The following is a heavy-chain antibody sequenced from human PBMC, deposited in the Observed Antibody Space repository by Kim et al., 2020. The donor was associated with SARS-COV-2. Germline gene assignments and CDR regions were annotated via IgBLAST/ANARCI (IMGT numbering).Heavy chain of an antibody. CDR1: GLTFSTTD. V-gene: IGHV3-48*02. Sequence: GGSLRLSCAVSGLTFSTTDMHWVRQAPGKGLEWIAYISRSGSAIVYADSVKGRSTISRDEAKNSIFLQMNSLREEDTAVYYCARDRTAFVYWGQGTLDTVPS. D-gene: IGHD1-1*01. CDR2: ISRSGSAI. CDR3: ARDRTAFVY. J-gene: IGHJ4*02.